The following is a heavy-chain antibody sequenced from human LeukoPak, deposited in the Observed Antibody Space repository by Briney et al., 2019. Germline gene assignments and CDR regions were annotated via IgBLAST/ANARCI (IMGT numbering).Heavy chain of an antibody. CDR3: ARGNRGRDAFDI. J-gene: IGHJ3*02. CDR2: IYYSGST. V-gene: IGHV4-59*01. CDR1: GGSISSYY. D-gene: IGHD1-14*01. Sequence: PSETLSLTCTVSGGSISSYYWSWIRQPPGKGLEWIGYIYYSGSTNYNPSHKSRVTISVDTSKNQFSLKLSSVTAADTAVYYCARGNRGRDAFDIWGQGTMVTVSS.